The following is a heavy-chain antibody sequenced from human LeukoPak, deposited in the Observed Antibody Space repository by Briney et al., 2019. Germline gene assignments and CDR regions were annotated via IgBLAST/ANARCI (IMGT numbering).Heavy chain of an antibody. D-gene: IGHD6-13*01. CDR1: VFTFSNYG. Sequence: PGGSLRLSCAASVFTFSNYGMHWVRQAPGKGLEWVAFIRSDGSNKYYADSVKGRFTISSDNSKNTLYLQMNSLRPEDTAVYYCAKGRQQLIDYWGQGTLVTVSS. CDR2: IRSDGSNK. J-gene: IGHJ4*02. CDR3: AKGRQQLIDY. V-gene: IGHV3-30*02.